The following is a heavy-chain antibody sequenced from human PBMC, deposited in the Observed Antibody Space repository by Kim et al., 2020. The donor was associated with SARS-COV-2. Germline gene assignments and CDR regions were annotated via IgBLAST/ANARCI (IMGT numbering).Heavy chain of an antibody. D-gene: IGHD6-19*01. Sequence: GGSLRLSCAASGFIFSNYDMNWVRQAPGKGLEWVSYITTISDTIYYADSVKGRFTISRDNVKNSLYLQMNRLRDEDTAVYYCARENPLYSSGWHNWIDTWGQGPLVTVSS. CDR3: ARENPLYSSGWHNWIDT. J-gene: IGHJ5*02. V-gene: IGHV3-48*02. CDR2: ITTISDTI. CDR1: GFIFSNYD.